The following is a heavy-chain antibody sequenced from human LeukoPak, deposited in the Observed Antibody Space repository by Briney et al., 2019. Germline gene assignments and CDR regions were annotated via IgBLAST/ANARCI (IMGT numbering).Heavy chain of an antibody. D-gene: IGHD6-13*01. CDR2: ISSRSCYI. CDR3: ARDDPYSSSWTPFDY. CDR1: GLIFIRYR. V-gene: IGHV3-21*01. J-gene: IGHJ4*02. Sequence: GGSLRLSCVSSGLIFIRYRLNWVGQAGGRGVEWVASISSRSCYIYYADSVKGRFTISRDNANNSLYLQMNSLRAEDTAVYYCARDDPYSSSWTPFDYWGQGTLVTVSS.